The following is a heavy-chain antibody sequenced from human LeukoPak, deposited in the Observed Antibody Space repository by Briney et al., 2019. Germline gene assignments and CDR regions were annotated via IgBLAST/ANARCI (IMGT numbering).Heavy chain of an antibody. D-gene: IGHD3-22*01. Sequence: SGPTLVNPTQTLTLTCTFSGFSLSTSGVGVGWIRQPPGKALEWLALIYWDDDKRYSPSLKSRLTITKDTSKNQVVLTMTNMDPVDTATYYCAHSIKDCYDSSGYYSPYFDYWGQGTLVTVSS. CDR2: IYWDDDK. CDR3: AHSIKDCYDSSGYYSPYFDY. V-gene: IGHV2-5*02. CDR1: GFSLSTSGVG. J-gene: IGHJ4*02.